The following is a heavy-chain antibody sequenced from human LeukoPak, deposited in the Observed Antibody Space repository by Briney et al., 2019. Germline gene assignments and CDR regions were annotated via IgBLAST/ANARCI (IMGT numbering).Heavy chain of an antibody. CDR1: GFTFSSYS. CDR3: ARGKVVGPTHFDY. V-gene: IGHV3-48*01. CDR2: ISGTSNTI. D-gene: IGHD1-26*01. Sequence: GGSLRLSCVGSGFTFSSYSMNWVRQAPGKGLEWVSYISGTSNTIYYDDSVKGRFTVSRDNAKNSLYLQMNSLRVEDTAMYYCARGKVVGPTHFDYWGQGTLVTVSS. J-gene: IGHJ4*02.